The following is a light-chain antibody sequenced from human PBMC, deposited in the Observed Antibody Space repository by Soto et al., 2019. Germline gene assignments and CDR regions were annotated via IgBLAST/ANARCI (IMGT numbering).Light chain of an antibody. V-gene: IGKV3-11*01. CDR1: QSVSTY. CDR3: QHRSNWLYT. CDR2: DAS. Sequence: EIVLTKSPATLSLSPGERATPSSRAIQSVSTYLAWNQQKACQAPSLLIYDASNRATGIPARFSGSGSGTDFTLTISSLEPEDFAVYYCQHRSNWLYTFGQGTKLEIK. J-gene: IGKJ2*01.